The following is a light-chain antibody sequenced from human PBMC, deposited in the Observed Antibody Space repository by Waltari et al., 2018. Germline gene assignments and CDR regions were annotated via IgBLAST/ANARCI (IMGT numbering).Light chain of an antibody. CDR3: QQYGSSPYT. Sequence: EIVLTQSPGTLSLSPGERATLSCRASQSVSSSYLAWYQQKPGQAPRRLIYGASSRATGIPDRVSGSGSGTDFTLTISRLEPEDFAVYYCQQYGSSPYTFGQGTKLEIK. CDR1: QSVSSSY. V-gene: IGKV3-20*01. CDR2: GAS. J-gene: IGKJ2*01.